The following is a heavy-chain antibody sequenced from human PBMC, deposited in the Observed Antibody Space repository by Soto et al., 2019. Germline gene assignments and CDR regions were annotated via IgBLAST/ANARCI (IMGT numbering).Heavy chain of an antibody. Sequence: PGESLKISCTASGFILSNYAMNCVRQAPGKGLEWFSTLSKDGGNEHYADSVKGRFTISRDGSKSTLYLQMNSLRTEDTAMYYYAKDPSTGCADYGGQGTQVTVSS. V-gene: IGHV3-23*01. J-gene: IGHJ4*02. CDR1: GFILSNYA. CDR3: AKDPSTGCADY. CDR2: LSKDGGNE. D-gene: IGHD3-9*01.